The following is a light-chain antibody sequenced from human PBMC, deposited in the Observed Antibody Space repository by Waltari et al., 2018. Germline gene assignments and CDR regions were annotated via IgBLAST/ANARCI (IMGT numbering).Light chain of an antibody. Sequence: DIVMTQSPDSLAVSLGERATINCKSSQSVLYGSNNNTYLAWYQQKPGQPPKLRIYWASTRESGVPDRFSGSGSGTDFTLTISSLQAEDVAVYYCQQYYSTPWTFGQGTKVEIK. CDR3: QQYYSTPWT. V-gene: IGKV4-1*01. CDR2: WAS. J-gene: IGKJ1*01. CDR1: QSVLYGSNNNTY.